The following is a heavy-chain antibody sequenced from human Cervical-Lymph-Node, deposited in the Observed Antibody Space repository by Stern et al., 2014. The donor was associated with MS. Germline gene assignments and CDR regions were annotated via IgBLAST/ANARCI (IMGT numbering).Heavy chain of an antibody. D-gene: IGHD3-16*01. CDR3: ATDYDYIWWSSHSL. V-gene: IGHV3-48*02. CDR2: SSIVSRSV. Sequence: EVQLVESGGGLVQPGGSLRLSCAASGFTFSSYSMTWVRQAPGKGLEWISYSSIVSRSVYDADSVNGRFTIARDNAKNSLYLQMNSLRDEDTALYYCATDYDYIWWSSHSLWGQGTLVTFSS. CDR1: GFTFSSYS. J-gene: IGHJ4*02.